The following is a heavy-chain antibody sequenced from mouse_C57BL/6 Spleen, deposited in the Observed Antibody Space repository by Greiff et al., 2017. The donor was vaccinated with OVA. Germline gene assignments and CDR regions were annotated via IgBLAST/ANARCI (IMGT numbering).Heavy chain of an antibody. CDR3: ARCRGYGYVFDY. CDR2: INPNNGGT. Sequence: EVQLQQSGPELVKPGASVKISCKASGYTFTDYYMNWVKQSHGKSLEWIGDINPNNGGTSYNQKFKGKATLTVDKPSSTAYMELRSLTSEDSAVYYCARCRGYGYVFDYWGQGTTLTVSS. J-gene: IGHJ2*01. CDR1: GYTFTDYY. V-gene: IGHV1-26*01. D-gene: IGHD2-2*01.